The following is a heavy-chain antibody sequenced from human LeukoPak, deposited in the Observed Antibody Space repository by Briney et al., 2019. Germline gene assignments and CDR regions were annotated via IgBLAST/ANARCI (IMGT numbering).Heavy chain of an antibody. V-gene: IGHV3-23*01. CDR2: ISGSGGST. D-gene: IGHD3/OR15-3a*01. Sequence: AGGSLRLSCAASGFTFSSYAMSWVRQAPGKGLEWVSAISGSGGSTYYADSVKGRFTISRDNSKNTLYLQLTSLRVEDTAVYYCAKVATWTYFDSWGQGTLVTVSS. CDR3: AKVATWTYFDS. CDR1: GFTFSSYA. J-gene: IGHJ4*02.